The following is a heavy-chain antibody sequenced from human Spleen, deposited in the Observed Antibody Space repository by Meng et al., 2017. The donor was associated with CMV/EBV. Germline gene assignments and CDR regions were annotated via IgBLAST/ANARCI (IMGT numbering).Heavy chain of an antibody. D-gene: IGHD1-1*01. CDR1: GFTFDDYA. V-gene: IGHV3-9*03. CDR2: ISWNSGSI. J-gene: IGHJ4*02. CDR3: AKDQGGELERLFDY. Sequence: SLKISCAASGFTFDDYAMHWVRQAPGKGLEWVSGISWNSGSIGYADSVKGRSTISRDNAKNSLYLQMNSLRAEDMALYYCAKDQGGELERLFDYWGQGTLVTVSS.